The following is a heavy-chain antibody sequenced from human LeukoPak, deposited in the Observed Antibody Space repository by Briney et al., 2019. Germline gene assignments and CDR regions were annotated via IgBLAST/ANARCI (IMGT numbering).Heavy chain of an antibody. D-gene: IGHD1-26*01. Sequence: PGRSLRLSCAASGFTFSSYAMHWVRQAPGKGLEWVAVISYDGSNKYYADSVKGRFTISRDNSKNTLYLQMNSLRAEDTAVYYCARVRELHTFDYWGQGTLVTVSS. CDR3: ARVRELHTFDY. J-gene: IGHJ4*02. V-gene: IGHV3-30-3*01. CDR1: GFTFSSYA. CDR2: ISYDGSNK.